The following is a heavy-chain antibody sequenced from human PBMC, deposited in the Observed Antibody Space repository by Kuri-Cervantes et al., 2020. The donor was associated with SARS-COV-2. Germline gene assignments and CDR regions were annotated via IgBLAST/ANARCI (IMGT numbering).Heavy chain of an antibody. CDR2: IYPGDSDT. J-gene: IGHJ4*02. Sequence: KVSCKASGYTFTSYGISWVRQAPGQGLEWMGIIYPGDSDTRYSPSFQGQVTISADKSISTAYLQWSSLKASDTAMYYCARAGRGGYDPIDYWGQGTLVTVSS. CDR3: ARAGRGGYDPIDY. D-gene: IGHD5-12*01. V-gene: IGHV5-51*01. CDR1: GYTFTSYG.